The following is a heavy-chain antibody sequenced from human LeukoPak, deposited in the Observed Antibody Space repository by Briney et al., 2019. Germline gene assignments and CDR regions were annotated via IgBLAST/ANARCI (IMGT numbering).Heavy chain of an antibody. CDR2: INPNSGGT. CDR1: GYTFTGYY. J-gene: IGHJ6*02. V-gene: IGHV1-2*02. CDR3: ARTAVRGVSRHYYYYGMDV. Sequence: GASVKVSCKASGYTFTGYYMHWVRQAPGQGLEWMGWINPNSGGTNYAQKSQGRVTMTRDTSISTAYMELSRLRSDDTAVYYCARTAVRGVSRHYYYYGMDVWGQGTTVTVSS. D-gene: IGHD3-10*01.